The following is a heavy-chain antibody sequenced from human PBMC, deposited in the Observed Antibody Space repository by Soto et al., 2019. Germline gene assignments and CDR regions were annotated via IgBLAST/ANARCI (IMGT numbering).Heavy chain of an antibody. J-gene: IGHJ6*02. D-gene: IGHD5-12*01. CDR2: IFSNDEK. CDR3: VRDVEMATITDYYYGMDV. Sequence: SGPTLVNPTETLTLTCTVSGFSLSNARMGVSWIRQPPGKALEWLAHIFSNDEKSYSTSLKGRLTISKDTSKSQVVLTMTNMDPVDTATYYCVRDVEMATITDYYYGMDVWGQGTTVTVSS. CDR1: GFSLSNARMG. V-gene: IGHV2-26*01.